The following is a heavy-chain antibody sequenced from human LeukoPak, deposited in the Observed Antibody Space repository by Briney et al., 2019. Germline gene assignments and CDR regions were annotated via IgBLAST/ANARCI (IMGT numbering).Heavy chain of an antibody. D-gene: IGHD3-3*01. V-gene: IGHV3-23*01. CDR2: ILASGSTT. CDR3: ARVERYYDFWRKVDYYYYMDV. CDR1: GFTFGTYA. J-gene: IGHJ6*03. Sequence: GGSLRLSCAASGFTFGTYAMNWVRQAPGKGLEWVSGILASGSTTYYADSVKGRFTISRDNSKNKVYLQMNSLRAEDTALYYCARVERYYDFWRKVDYYYYMDVWGKGTTVTVSS.